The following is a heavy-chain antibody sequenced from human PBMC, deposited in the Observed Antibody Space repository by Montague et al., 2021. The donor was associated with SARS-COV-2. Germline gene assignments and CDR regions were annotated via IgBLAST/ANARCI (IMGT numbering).Heavy chain of an antibody. CDR2: IYYSGST. D-gene: IGHD3/OR15-3a*01. J-gene: IGHJ5*01. Sequence: SETLSLTCTVSGGSISSSSYYWGWIRQPPGKGLEWIGSIYYSGSTYYNPSLKSPVTISVDTFKDQFSLKLSSVTAADTAVYYCARGLVGWFDSWGQGTLVTVSS. V-gene: IGHV4-39*01. CDR1: GGSISSSSYY. CDR3: ARGLVGWFDS.